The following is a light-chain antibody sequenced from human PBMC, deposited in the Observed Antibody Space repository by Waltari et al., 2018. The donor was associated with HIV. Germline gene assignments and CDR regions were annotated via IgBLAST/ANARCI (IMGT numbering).Light chain of an antibody. Sequence: QSQLTQPPSVFGAPGQRVTISCTGSRYNLGTGYHVHWYQQVPGTAPKLLTHGNTNRPSGVPDGFSGSSSATSATLAITGLQAEDEADYYCQSYDNSLGIVFGSWTKVTVL. CDR3: QSYDNSLGIV. CDR2: GNT. V-gene: IGLV1-40*01. CDR1: RYNLGTGYH. J-gene: IGLJ1*01.